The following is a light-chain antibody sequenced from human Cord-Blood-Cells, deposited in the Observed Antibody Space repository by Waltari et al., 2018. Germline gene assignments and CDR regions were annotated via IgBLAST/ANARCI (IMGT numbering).Light chain of an antibody. CDR1: QSISSY. V-gene: IGKV1-39*01. J-gene: IGKJ1*01. CDR3: QQSYSTPRT. Sequence: QMTQSPSSLSASVGDRVTITCRASQSISSYLNWYQQKPGKAPKLLIYAASSLQSGVPSRFSGSGSGTDFTLTISSLQPEDFATYYCQQSYSTPRTFGQGTKGEIK. CDR2: AAS.